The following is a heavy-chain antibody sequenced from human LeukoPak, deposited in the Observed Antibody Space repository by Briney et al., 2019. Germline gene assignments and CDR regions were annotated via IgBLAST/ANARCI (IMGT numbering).Heavy chain of an antibody. V-gene: IGHV3-7*01. Sequence: GGXLRLSCXXSXXTFSSYWXSWVRQAPGKGLEWVANIKQDGSEKYYVDSVKGRFTISRDNAKNSLYLQMNSLRAEDTAVYYCARDYYFDYWGQGTLVTVSS. J-gene: IGHJ4*02. CDR2: IKQDGSEK. CDR3: ARDYYFDY. CDR1: XXTFSSYW.